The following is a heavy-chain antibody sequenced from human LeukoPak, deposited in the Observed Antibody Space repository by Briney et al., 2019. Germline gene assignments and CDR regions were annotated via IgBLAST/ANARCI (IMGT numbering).Heavy chain of an antibody. CDR1: GGSISSSSYY. CDR2: FYYSGNT. J-gene: IGHJ4*02. Sequence: KPSETLSLTCSVSGGSISSSSYYWGWIRQPPGKGLEWIGSFYYSGNTYYNPSVKRRLTISVDTSKNGFSLKLRSVTAADTAVYYCARTAGVAVAGSRQYFDYWGQGTLVTVSS. CDR3: ARTAGVAVAGSRQYFDY. V-gene: IGHV4-39*01. D-gene: IGHD6-19*01.